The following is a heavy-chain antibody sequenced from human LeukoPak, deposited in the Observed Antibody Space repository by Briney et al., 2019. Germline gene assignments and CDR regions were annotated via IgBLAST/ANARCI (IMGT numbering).Heavy chain of an antibody. CDR2: IYYSGST. V-gene: IGHV4-59*01. J-gene: IGHJ4*02. Sequence: SETLSLTCTVSGGSISSYYWSWIRQPPGKGLEWIGYIYYSGSTNYNPSLKSRATISVDTSKNQFSLKLSSVTAADTAVYYCARVLGYYDILTGYPRGYYFDYWGQGTLVTVSS. CDR1: GGSISSYY. CDR3: ARVLGYYDILTGYPRGYYFDY. D-gene: IGHD3-9*01.